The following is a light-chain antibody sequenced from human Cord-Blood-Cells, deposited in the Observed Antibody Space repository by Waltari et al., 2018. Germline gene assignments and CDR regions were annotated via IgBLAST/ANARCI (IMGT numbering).Light chain of an antibody. Sequence: EIVMTQSPATLSVSQGDSATLSCRASQSVSSNLAWYQQKPGQAPRLLIYGASTRATGIPARFSGSGSGTEFTLTISSLQSEDFAVYYCQQYNNWPPTFGQGTKVEIK. CDR2: GAS. V-gene: IGKV3-15*01. CDR3: QQYNNWPPT. J-gene: IGKJ1*01. CDR1: QSVSSN.